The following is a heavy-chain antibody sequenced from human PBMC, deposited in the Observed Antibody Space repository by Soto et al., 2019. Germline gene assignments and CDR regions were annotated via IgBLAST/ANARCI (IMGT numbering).Heavy chain of an antibody. CDR2: INAGNGNT. V-gene: IGHV1-3*01. D-gene: IGHD3-16*01. CDR1: GYTFTSYA. CDR3: ANALGLYYFDY. J-gene: IGHJ4*02. Sequence: ASVKLSCKASGYTFTSYAIHWVRQAPGQRLEWMGWINAGNGNTKYSQKFQGRVTITRDTSASTAYMELSSLRSEDTAVYYCANALGLYYFDYWGQGTLVTVSS.